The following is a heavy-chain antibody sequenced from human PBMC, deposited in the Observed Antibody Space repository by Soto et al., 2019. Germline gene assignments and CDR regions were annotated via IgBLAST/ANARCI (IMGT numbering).Heavy chain of an antibody. CDR2: ISAAGDP. J-gene: IGHJ6*02. CDR1: GFTFRNYD. CDR3: ARTDRDFYGLDV. Sequence: EVQLVESGGGLVQPGGSLRLSCEASGFTFRNYDMHWVRQGTGKGLEWVAGISAAGDPDYADSVEGRFTISRENAQTSFFLQTNSLRVVDTAVYYCARTDRDFYGLDVWGQGTTVIVSS. V-gene: IGHV3-13*05.